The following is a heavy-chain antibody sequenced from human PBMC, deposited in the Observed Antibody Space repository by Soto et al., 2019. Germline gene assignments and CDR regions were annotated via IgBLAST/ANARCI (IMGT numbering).Heavy chain of an antibody. V-gene: IGHV3-23*01. Sequence: GGSLRLSCAASGFTFSSYAMSWVRQAPGKGLEWVSAISGSGGSTYYADSVKGRFTISRDNSKNTLYLQMNSLRAEDTAVYCCAKDTISWGPVRGGLDAFDIWGQGTMVTVSS. D-gene: IGHD3-10*01. J-gene: IGHJ3*02. CDR1: GFTFSSYA. CDR3: AKDTISWGPVRGGLDAFDI. CDR2: ISGSGGST.